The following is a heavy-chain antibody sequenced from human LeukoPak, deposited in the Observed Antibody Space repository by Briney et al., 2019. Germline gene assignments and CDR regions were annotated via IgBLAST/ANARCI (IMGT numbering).Heavy chain of an antibody. CDR2: FCYSGNT. V-gene: IGHV4-39*02. CDR3: TKDYSGWSRDY. D-gene: IGHD6-19*01. Sequence: PSETLSLTCTVSGDSISNSAYCWGWIRQPPGKGLGWIGSFCYSGNTYYNPSLKSRVTLSVDTSKNQFSLELSSMTAADTAVYYCTKDYSGWSRDYWGQGTLVTVSS. J-gene: IGHJ4*02. CDR1: GDSISNSAYC.